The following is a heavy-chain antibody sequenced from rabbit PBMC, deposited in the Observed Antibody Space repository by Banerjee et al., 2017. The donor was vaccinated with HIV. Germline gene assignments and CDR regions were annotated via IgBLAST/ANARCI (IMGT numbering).Heavy chain of an antibody. CDR2: INTGSGST. Sequence: QEQLVESGGGLVQPEGSLTLTCTASGFSFSSSGYICWVRQAPGKGLEWIGYINTGSGSTTYANWAKGRFIITKSSSTTVTLQMTSLTAADTATYFCARDLGLWGQGTLVTVS. V-gene: IGHV1S45*01. CDR3: ARDLGL. D-gene: IGHD5-1*01. J-gene: IGHJ3*01. CDR1: GFSFSSSGY.